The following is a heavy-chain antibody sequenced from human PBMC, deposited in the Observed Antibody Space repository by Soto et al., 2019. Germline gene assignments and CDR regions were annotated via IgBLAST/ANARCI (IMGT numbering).Heavy chain of an antibody. D-gene: IGHD4-17*01. CDR1: GGSFSGYY. Sequence: SETLSLTCAVYGGSFSGYYWSWIRQPPGKGLEWIGEINHSGSTNYNPSLKSRVTISVDTSKNQFSLKLSSVTAADTAVYYCARGRDMTTVTKKLDYWGQGTLVTVSS. J-gene: IGHJ4*02. CDR3: ARGRDMTTVTKKLDY. CDR2: INHSGST. V-gene: IGHV4-34*01.